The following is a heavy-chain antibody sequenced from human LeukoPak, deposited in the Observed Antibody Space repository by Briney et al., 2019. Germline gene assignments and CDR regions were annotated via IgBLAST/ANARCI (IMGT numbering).Heavy chain of an antibody. Sequence: GASVKVSCKASGGTFSSYAISWVRQAPGQGLEWMGRIIPILGIANYAQKFQGRVTITADKSTSTAYMELSSLRSEDTAVYYCARERAQLRPREDYYDSSGYQADYWGQGTLVTVSS. CDR3: ARERAQLRPREDYYDSSGYQADY. CDR1: GGTFSSYA. V-gene: IGHV1-69*04. CDR2: IIPILGIA. D-gene: IGHD3-22*01. J-gene: IGHJ4*02.